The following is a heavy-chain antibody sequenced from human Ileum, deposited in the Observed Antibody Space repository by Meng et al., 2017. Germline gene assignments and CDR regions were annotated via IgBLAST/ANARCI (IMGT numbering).Heavy chain of an antibody. CDR1: GGTSVNSGDSY. Sequence: QVQLQESGQVLVKPSQTLSLTCTVSGGTSVNSGDSYWTWIRQHPEKGLEWIGSIHYRGTTFNNPSLMSRSTMSVDTSTSQFSLRLSSVTAADTALYFCARGIGATGLFDSWGQGILVTVSS. J-gene: IGHJ4*02. CDR3: ARGIGATGLFDS. D-gene: IGHD6-13*01. V-gene: IGHV4-31*03. CDR2: IHYRGTT.